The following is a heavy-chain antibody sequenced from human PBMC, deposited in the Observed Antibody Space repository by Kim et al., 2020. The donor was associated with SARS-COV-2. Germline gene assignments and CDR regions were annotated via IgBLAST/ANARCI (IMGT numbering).Heavy chain of an antibody. D-gene: IGHD6-6*01. J-gene: IGHJ6*02. V-gene: IGHV1-69*13. CDR1: GGTFSSYA. CDR3: ARGDSSSPYYYYYGMDV. CDR2: IIPIFGTA. Sequence: SVKVSCKASGGTFSSYAISWVRQAPGQGLEWMGGIIPIFGTANYAQKFQGRVTITADESTSTAYMELSSLRSEDTAVYYCARGDSSSPYYYYYGMDVWGQGTTVTVSS.